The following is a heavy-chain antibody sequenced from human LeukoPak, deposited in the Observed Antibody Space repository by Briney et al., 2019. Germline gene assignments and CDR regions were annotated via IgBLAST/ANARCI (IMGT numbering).Heavy chain of an antibody. V-gene: IGHV1-8*02. CDR2: MNPNSGNT. CDR3: ARSVGYSYGYWWGNFDY. Sequence: ASVKVSCKASGGTFSSYDINWVRQATGQGLEWMGWMNPNSGNTGYAQKFQGRVTMTRNTSISTAYMELSSLRSEDTAVYYCARSVGYSYGYWWGNFDYWGQGTLVTVSS. J-gene: IGHJ4*02. D-gene: IGHD5-18*01. CDR1: GGTFSSYD.